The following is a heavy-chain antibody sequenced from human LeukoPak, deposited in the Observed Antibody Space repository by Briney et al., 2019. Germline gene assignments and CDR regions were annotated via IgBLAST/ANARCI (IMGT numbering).Heavy chain of an antibody. Sequence: GGSLRLFCAASGFNFTSSAMSWVRQAPGKGLAWVSYISSSGSTIYYADSVKGRFTISRDNAKNSLYLQMNSLRAEDTAVYYCAELGITMIGGVWGKGTTVTISS. J-gene: IGHJ6*04. CDR1: GFNFTSSA. V-gene: IGHV3-48*03. CDR2: ISSSGSTI. D-gene: IGHD3-10*02. CDR3: AELGITMIGGV.